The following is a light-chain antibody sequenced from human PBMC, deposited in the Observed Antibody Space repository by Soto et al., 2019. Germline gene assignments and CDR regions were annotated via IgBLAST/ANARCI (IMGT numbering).Light chain of an antibody. CDR3: SSYTTSSTYV. Sequence: QSVLTQPASVSGSPGQPITISCTGTSTDVGRYNYVSWYRQHPGKAPKLMIYDVANRPSGVSNRFSGSKSGITASLTISGLQAEDEADYSCSSYTTSSTYVFGPRTKVTVL. V-gene: IGLV2-14*01. CDR2: DVA. J-gene: IGLJ1*01. CDR1: STDVGRYNY.